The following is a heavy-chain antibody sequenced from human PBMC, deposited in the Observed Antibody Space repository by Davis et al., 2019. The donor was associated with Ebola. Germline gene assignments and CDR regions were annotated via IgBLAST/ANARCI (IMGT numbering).Heavy chain of an antibody. J-gene: IGHJ6*04. V-gene: IGHV3-33*06. Sequence: GESLKIPCAAPGFSLSDYGFHWVRQAPGKGLEWVAVLWHDGSNEFYADSVKGRFTISRDNSKNTLHLQMNSLRVEDTAVYFCAKEPTGDYYYFYGMDVWGKGTTVSVSS. CDR2: LWHDGSNE. D-gene: IGHD4-11*01. CDR3: AKEPTGDYYYFYGMDV. CDR1: GFSLSDYG.